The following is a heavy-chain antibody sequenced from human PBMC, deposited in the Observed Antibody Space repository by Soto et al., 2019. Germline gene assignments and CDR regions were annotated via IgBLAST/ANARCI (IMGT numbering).Heavy chain of an antibody. CDR3: AHRRHITGVWDYGDFDY. J-gene: IGHJ4*02. CDR2: IYWDDDK. Sequence: QITLKESGPTLVKPTQTLTLTCTFSGFSLTTSGVGVGWIRQSPGKALECLALIYWDDDKRYSPSLRSRLTITKDTSKNQVVLTMTNVDPVDTATYYCAHRRHITGVWDYGDFDYWGQGTLVTVSS. D-gene: IGHD1-20*01. V-gene: IGHV2-5*02. CDR1: GFSLTTSGVG.